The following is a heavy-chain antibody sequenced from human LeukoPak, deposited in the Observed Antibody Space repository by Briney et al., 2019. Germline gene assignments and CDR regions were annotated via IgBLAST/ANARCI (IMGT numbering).Heavy chain of an antibody. D-gene: IGHD1-26*01. CDR2: ISSSSNYI. CDR3: ANPTGLLYYGMDV. Sequence: PGRSLRLSCAASGFTFSIYTMNWVRQAPGKGLEWVSSISSSSNYIYYADSVKGRFAISRDNAKNSLYLQMNSLRAEDTAVYYCANPTGLLYYGMDVWGQGTTVTVSS. J-gene: IGHJ6*02. V-gene: IGHV3-21*01. CDR1: GFTFSIYT.